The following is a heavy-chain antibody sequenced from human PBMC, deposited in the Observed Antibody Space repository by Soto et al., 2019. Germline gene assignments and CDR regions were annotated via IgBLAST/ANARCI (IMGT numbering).Heavy chain of an antibody. D-gene: IGHD3-22*01. J-gene: IGHJ4*02. Sequence: QVQLQESGPGLVKPSETLSLTCTVSGGSISSYYWSWIRQPAGKGLEWIGRIYTSGSTNYNPSLKSRVTMSVDTSKNQFSLKLSSVTAEDTAVYYCARGGYQYVSSSYYDSTDYFDYWGQGTLVTVSS. CDR1: GGSISSYY. CDR3: ARGGYQYVSSSYYDSTDYFDY. CDR2: IYTSGST. V-gene: IGHV4-4*07.